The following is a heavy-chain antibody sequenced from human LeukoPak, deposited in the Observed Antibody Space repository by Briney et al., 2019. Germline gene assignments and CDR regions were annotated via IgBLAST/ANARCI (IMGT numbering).Heavy chain of an antibody. J-gene: IGHJ4*02. Sequence: GGSLRLSCAASGFTFNSYAMSWVRQAPWERLQWVSGISDSGGNTYYADSVRGRFTISRDNSKNTLYLQMNSLRTEDTAVYYCARHRSSWLIDYWGQGTLVTVSS. D-gene: IGHD6-6*01. CDR3: ARHRSSWLIDY. V-gene: IGHV3-23*01. CDR2: ISDSGGNT. CDR1: GFTFNSYA.